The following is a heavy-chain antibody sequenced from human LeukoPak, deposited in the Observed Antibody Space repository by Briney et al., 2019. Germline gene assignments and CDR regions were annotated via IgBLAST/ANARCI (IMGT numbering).Heavy chain of an antibody. CDR2: IYYSGST. V-gene: IGHV4-59*01. J-gene: IGHJ4*02. CDR1: GGVISSYY. CDR3: SRERSSGYYGDFDY. D-gene: IGHD3-22*01. Sequence: SETLSLTCTVTGGVISSYYWSCIRPPPWKGLAWIGYIYYSGSTKYNPSLKSRVTISVDTSKNQFSLKLSFVSPADPGVDFCSRERSSGYYGDFDYWGQGTLVTVSS.